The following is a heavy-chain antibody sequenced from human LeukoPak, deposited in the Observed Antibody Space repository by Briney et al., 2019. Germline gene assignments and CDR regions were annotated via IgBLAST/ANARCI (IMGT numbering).Heavy chain of an antibody. D-gene: IGHD1-1*01. CDR1: GGSFSGYY. J-gene: IGHJ4*02. CDR3: ARDRGTWNDDGFDY. Sequence: SETLSLTCAVYGGSFSGYYWSWIRQPPGKGLEWIGEINHSGSTNYNPSLKSRVTMSVDTSKNQFSLKLSSVTAADTAVYYCARDRGTWNDDGFDYWGQGTLVTVSS. V-gene: IGHV4-34*01. CDR2: INHSGST.